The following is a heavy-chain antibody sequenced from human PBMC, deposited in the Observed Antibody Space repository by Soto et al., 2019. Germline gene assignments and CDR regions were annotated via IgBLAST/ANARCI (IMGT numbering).Heavy chain of an antibody. J-gene: IGHJ3*02. CDR2: ISYDGSNK. CDR1: GFTFSSYG. D-gene: IGHD1-26*01. CDR3: AKDLMDSGSYPDAFDI. Sequence: QVQLVESGGGVVQPGRSLRLSCAASGFTFSSYGMHWVRQAPGKGLEWVAVISYDGSNKYYADSVKGRFTISRDNSKNTLYLQMNSLRAEDTAVYYCAKDLMDSGSYPDAFDIWGQGTMVTVSS. V-gene: IGHV3-30*18.